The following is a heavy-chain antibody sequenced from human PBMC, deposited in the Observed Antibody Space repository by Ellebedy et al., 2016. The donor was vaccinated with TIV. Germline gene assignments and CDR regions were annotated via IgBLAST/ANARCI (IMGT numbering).Heavy chain of an antibody. J-gene: IGHJ4*02. D-gene: IGHD3-16*02. Sequence: AASVKVSCKASGYTFTSYDINWVRQATGQGLEWMGWMNPNSGNTEYAQKFQGRVTMTRNTSITTAFMELSSLRSEDTAVYYCARGPFMITFGGVIMDVWGQGTLVTVSS. CDR1: GYTFTSYD. CDR3: ARGPFMITFGGVIMDV. CDR2: MNPNSGNT. V-gene: IGHV1-8*01.